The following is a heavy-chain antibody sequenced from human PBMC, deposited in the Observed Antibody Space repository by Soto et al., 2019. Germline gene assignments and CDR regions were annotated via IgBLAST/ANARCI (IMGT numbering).Heavy chain of an antibody. J-gene: IGHJ3*02. Sequence: QVQLVESGGGVVQPGRSLRLSCAASGFTFSSYGMHWVRQAPGKGLEWVAVIWYDGSNKYYADSVKGRFTISRDNSKNTLCLQMNSLRAEDTAVYYCARWRQHSDAFDIWGQGTMVTVSS. V-gene: IGHV3-33*01. CDR1: GFTFSSYG. D-gene: IGHD5-18*01. CDR3: ARWRQHSDAFDI. CDR2: IWYDGSNK.